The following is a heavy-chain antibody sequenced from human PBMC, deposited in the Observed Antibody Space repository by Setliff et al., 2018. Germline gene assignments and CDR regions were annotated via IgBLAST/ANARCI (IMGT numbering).Heavy chain of an antibody. D-gene: IGHD3-10*01. J-gene: IGHJ6*03. V-gene: IGHV3-72*01. CDR1: GFTLSDHY. Sequence: GGSLRLSCAASGFTLSDHYMDWVRQAPGKGLEWVGRIRKKTKSYSTDYAASVKGRFTMSRDDLKNSVDLQMNSLKTEDTAVYYCARNPPTMVRGVIYYYYYMDVWGKGTTVTVSS. CDR2: IRKKTKSYST. CDR3: ARNPPTMVRGVIYYYYYMDV.